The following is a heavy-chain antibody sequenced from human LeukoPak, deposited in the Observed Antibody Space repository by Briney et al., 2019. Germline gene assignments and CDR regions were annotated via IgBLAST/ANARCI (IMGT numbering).Heavy chain of an antibody. CDR1: GGSFSSYY. CDR2: IYTSGST. Sequence: SETLSLTCTVSGGSFSSYYWSWIRQPAGKGLEWIGRIYTSGSTNYNPSLKSRVTMSVDTSENQFSLDLSSVTAADTAVYYCPRGFGYYGMDVWGQGTTVTVSS. CDR3: PRGFGYYGMDV. D-gene: IGHD3-10*01. V-gene: IGHV4-4*07. J-gene: IGHJ6*02.